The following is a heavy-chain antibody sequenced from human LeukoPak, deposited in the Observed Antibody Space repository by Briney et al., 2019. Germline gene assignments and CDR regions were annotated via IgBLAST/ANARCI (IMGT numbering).Heavy chain of an antibody. J-gene: IGHJ5*02. CDR2: INHSGST. Sequence: SETLSLTCAVYGGSFSGYYWSWIRQPPGKGLEWIGEINHSGSTNYNPSLKSRVTISVDTSKNQFSLKLSSVPAADTAVYYCARGVESDPLVVVPARFDPWGQGTLVTVSS. CDR3: ARGVESDPLVVVPARFDP. CDR1: GGSFSGYY. D-gene: IGHD2-2*01. V-gene: IGHV4-34*01.